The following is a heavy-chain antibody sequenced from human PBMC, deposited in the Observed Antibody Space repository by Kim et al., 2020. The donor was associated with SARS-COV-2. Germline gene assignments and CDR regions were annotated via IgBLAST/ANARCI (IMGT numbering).Heavy chain of an antibody. D-gene: IGHD6-13*01. CDR3: APTPVLAAAGPDRFDY. V-gene: IGHV3-23*01. J-gene: IGHJ4*02. Sequence: GGSLRLSCAASGFTFSSYAMSWVRQAPGKGLEWVSAISGSGGSTYYADSVKGRFTISRDNSKNTLYLQMNSLRAEDTAVYYCAPTPVLAAAGPDRFDYWGQGTLVTVSS. CDR2: ISGSGGST. CDR1: GFTFSSYA.